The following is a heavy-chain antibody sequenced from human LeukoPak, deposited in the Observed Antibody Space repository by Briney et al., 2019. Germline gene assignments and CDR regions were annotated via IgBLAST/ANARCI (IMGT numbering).Heavy chain of an antibody. CDR1: GGSICSSDNY. CDR3: PSYMIWGHYHFDY. V-gene: IGHV4-39*01. J-gene: IGHJ4*01. CDR2: IYYRGTT. Sequence: SETLSLTCTVSGGSICSSDNYWAWVRQPPGKGLEWLGSIYYRGTTYYKPSLKSRVTISVDTSKNQFSLKLSSVTAADTAVYFCPSYMIWGHYHFDY. D-gene: IGHD3/OR15-3a*01.